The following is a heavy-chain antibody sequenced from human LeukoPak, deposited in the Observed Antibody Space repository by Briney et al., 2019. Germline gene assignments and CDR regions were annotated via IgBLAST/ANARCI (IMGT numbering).Heavy chain of an antibody. V-gene: IGHV4-39*07. J-gene: IGHJ4*02. CDR1: GGSISSSSYY. Sequence: TSETLSLTCTVSGGSISSSSYYWGWIRQPPGKGLEWIGSIYYSGSTYYNPSLKSRVTISVDTSKNQFSLKLSSVTAADTAVYYCARGDSGAFLFWGQGTLVTVSS. D-gene: IGHD2/OR15-2a*01. CDR2: IYYSGST. CDR3: ARGDSGAFLF.